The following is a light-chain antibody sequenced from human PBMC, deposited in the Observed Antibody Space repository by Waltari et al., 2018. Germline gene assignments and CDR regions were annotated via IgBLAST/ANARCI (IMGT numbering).Light chain of an antibody. V-gene: IGKV4-1*01. CDR2: WAS. CDR1: QSVLYSSNKKTY. J-gene: IGKJ1*01. Sequence: DIVMTQSPDSLAVSLGERATIHCKSSQSVLYSSNKKTYLAWYQQKPGQPPKLLIYWASTRESGVPDRFSGSGSGTDFTLTISSLQAEDVAVYYCQQYYSTPWTFGQGTKVEIK. CDR3: QQYYSTPWT.